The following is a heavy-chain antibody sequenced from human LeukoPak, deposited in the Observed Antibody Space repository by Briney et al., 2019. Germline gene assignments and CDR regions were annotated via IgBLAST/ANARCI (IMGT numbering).Heavy chain of an antibody. CDR3: ARAAAAGTVYYYYMDV. CDR1: GFTFSSYW. CDR2: IKQDGSGK. V-gene: IGHV3-7*04. D-gene: IGHD6-13*01. J-gene: IGHJ6*03. Sequence: GSLRLSCAASGFTFSSYWMSWVRQAPGKGLEWVANIKQDGSGKYYVDSMKGRFTISRDNAKNSLYLQMNSLRAEDTAVYYCARAAAAGTVYYYYMDVWGKGTTVTVSS.